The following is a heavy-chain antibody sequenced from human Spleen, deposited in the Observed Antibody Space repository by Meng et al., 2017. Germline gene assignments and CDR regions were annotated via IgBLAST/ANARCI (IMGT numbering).Heavy chain of an antibody. J-gene: IGHJ3*02. D-gene: IGHD3-10*01. CDR3: ARDLGSSAPGSAFDI. CDR2: IYYSGST. CDR1: GGSITSYY. Sequence: SETLSLTCTVSGGSITSYYWSWIRQPPGKGLEWIGYIYYSGSTNYNPSLKSRVTISVDTSKNQFSLRLSSVTAADTAVYYCARDLGSSAPGSAFDIWGQGTMVTVSS. V-gene: IGHV4-59*01.